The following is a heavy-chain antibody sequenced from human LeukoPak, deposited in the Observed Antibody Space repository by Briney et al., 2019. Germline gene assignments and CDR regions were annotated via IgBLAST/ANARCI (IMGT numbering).Heavy chain of an antibody. CDR1: GFTFSSYG. J-gene: IGHJ4*02. CDR2: ISYDGSNK. V-gene: IGHV3-30*03. CDR3: ASKGAGPYAHEGY. Sequence: GGSLRLSCAAPGFTFSSYGMHWVRQAPGKGLEWVAVISYDGSNKYYADSVKGRFTISRDNSKNTLYLQMNSLRAEDTAVYYCASKGAGPYAHEGYWGQGTLVTVSS. D-gene: IGHD3-16*01.